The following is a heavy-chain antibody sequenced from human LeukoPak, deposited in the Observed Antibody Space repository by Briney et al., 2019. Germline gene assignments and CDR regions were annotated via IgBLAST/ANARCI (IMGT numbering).Heavy chain of an antibody. J-gene: IGHJ6*03. CDR2: IYSGGST. CDR3: ARLPGPYYYYYMDV. V-gene: IGHV3-66*02. CDR1: GFTVSSNY. Sequence: GGSLRLSCAGSGFTVSSNYMSWVRQAPGKGLEWVSVIYSGGSTYYADSVKGRFTISRDNSKNTLYLQMNSLRAEDTAVYYCARLPGPYYYYYMDVWGKGTTVTVSS.